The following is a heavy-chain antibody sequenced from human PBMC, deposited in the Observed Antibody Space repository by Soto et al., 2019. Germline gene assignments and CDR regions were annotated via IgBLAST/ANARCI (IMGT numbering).Heavy chain of an antibody. Sequence: GGSLRLSCAASGFTFSSYAMHWVRQAPGKGLEWVAVISYDGSNKYYADSVKGRFTISRDNSKNTLYLQMNSLRAEDTAVYYCARGADVLRFLEWLYWPFDYWGQGTLVTVSS. CDR3: ARGADVLRFLEWLYWPFDY. D-gene: IGHD3-3*01. V-gene: IGHV3-30-3*01. CDR1: GFTFSSYA. CDR2: ISYDGSNK. J-gene: IGHJ4*02.